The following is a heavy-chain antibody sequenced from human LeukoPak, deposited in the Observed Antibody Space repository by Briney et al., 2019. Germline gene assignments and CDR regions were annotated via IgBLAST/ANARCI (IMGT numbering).Heavy chain of an antibody. J-gene: IGHJ5*02. CDR3: ARVGGVVLRFLGNWFDP. CDR2: IYYSGST. Sequence: SETLSLTCTVSGGSISSGGYYWSWIRQHPGKGLEWIGYIYYSGSTYYNPSLKSRVTISVDTSKNQFSLKLSSVTAADTAVYYCARVGGVVLRFLGNWFDPWGQGTLVTVSS. D-gene: IGHD3-3*01. CDR1: GGSISSGGYY. V-gene: IGHV4-31*03.